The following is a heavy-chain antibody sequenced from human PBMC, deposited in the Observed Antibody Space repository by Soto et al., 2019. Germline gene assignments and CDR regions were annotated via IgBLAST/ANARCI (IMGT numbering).Heavy chain of an antibody. CDR2: ISFDGTKK. D-gene: IGHD4-17*01. Sequence: GSLRLSCAASGFTFNIYALHWVRQAPGKGLEWVAVISFDGTKKYYSDSVKGRFTISRDNLKNTLYLQMNNLRVEDAALYFCAREDDYGYRYINYGLDVWGQGTTITVSS. J-gene: IGHJ6*02. CDR3: AREDDYGYRYINYGLDV. V-gene: IGHV3-30-3*01. CDR1: GFTFNIYA.